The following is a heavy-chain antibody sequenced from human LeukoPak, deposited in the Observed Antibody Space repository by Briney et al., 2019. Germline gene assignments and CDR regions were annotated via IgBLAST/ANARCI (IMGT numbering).Heavy chain of an antibody. CDR1: GGSISSGGYC. CDR3: ARDRYYGSGSYDY. V-gene: IGHV4-31*03. D-gene: IGHD3-10*01. Sequence: SETLSLTCTVSGGSISSGGYCWSWIRQHPGKGLEWIGYIYYSGSTYYNPSLKSRVTISVDTSKNQFSLKLSSVTAADTAVYYCARDRYYGSGSYDYWGQGTLVTVSS. J-gene: IGHJ4*02. CDR2: IYYSGST.